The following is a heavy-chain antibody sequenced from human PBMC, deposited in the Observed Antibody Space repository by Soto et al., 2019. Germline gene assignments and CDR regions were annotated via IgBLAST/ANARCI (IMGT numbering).Heavy chain of an antibody. CDR1: GSTFTRYG. D-gene: IGHD1-26*01. CDR3: ARDRALELGSY. V-gene: IGHV1-18*01. J-gene: IGHJ4*02. Sequence: XSVKXSCKASGSTFTRYGISWVRQAPGQGLEWMGWXSAYNXNTNYEKKLQXXVTMTKDXXKSKHYMELRSLRSDDTAVYYCARDRALELGSYCGQGTLVTVSS. CDR2: XSAYNXNT.